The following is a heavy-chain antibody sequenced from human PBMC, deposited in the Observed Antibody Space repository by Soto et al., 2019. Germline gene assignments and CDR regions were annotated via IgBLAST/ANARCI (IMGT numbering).Heavy chain of an antibody. V-gene: IGHV4-39*01. CDR2: IHNSGTT. CDR3: ARPRTRSGHDPFEI. J-gene: IGHJ3*02. D-gene: IGHD6-25*01. CDR1: GGSISISSYY. Sequence: SLTFTVSGGSISISSYYWGWILHPPGKGLEWIGSIHNSGTTYYNPSLRGRVTTSIDTSKNQFSLRLTSVIATDTAVYYCARPRTRSGHDPFEIWGQGTMVTVSS.